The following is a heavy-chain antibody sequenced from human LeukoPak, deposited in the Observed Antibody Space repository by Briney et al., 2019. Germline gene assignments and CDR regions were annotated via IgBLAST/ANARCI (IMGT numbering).Heavy chain of an antibody. CDR1: GFTFSTYW. CDR2: IKQDGSEK. J-gene: IGHJ4*02. D-gene: IGHD3-10*02. V-gene: IGHV3-7*04. CDR3: ARGDYYHVY. Sequence: PGGALRLSCAAPGFTFSTYWMSWVRQAPGKGLEWVANIKQDGSEKYYVYSVKGRFTISRDNAKNSLYLQMNSLRAEDTAVYYCARGDYYHVYWGQGTLVTVSS.